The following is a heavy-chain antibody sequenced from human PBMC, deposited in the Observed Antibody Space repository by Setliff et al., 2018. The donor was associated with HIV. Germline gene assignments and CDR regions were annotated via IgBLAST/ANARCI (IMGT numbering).Heavy chain of an antibody. CDR2: INPNGVTT. V-gene: IGHV1-46*04. J-gene: IGHJ4*02. D-gene: IGHD3-10*01. Sequence: ASVKVSCKASGYTFTNYYMNWVRQAPGQGLEWMGIINPNGVTTSYAQKLQGRVTITRDTSTSTVSMELSRLRSEDTAVYYCARAAVWFGELFSLDYWGQGTLVTVSS. CDR3: ARAAVWFGELFSLDY. CDR1: GYTFTNYY.